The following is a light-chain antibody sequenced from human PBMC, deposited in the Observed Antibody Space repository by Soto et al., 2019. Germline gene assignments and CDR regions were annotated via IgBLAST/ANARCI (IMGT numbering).Light chain of an antibody. J-gene: IGKJ1*01. Sequence: EIVLTQAPGTLSLSPGERAILSCRASQSVSSIYLAWYQQNRGQAPRLLIYGASSRAPGIPDRFGGSGSGTDFTLTISRLEPEDFAVYYCQQYGSSRWTFGQGTKVEIK. V-gene: IGKV3-20*01. CDR1: QSVSSIY. CDR2: GAS. CDR3: QQYGSSRWT.